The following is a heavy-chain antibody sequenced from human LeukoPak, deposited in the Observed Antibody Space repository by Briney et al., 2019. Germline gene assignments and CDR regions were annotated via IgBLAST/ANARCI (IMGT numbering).Heavy chain of an antibody. CDR2: IRGSTTTT. CDR1: GFTFSTYA. D-gene: IGHD3-16*02. Sequence: PGGSLRLSCAVSGFTFSTYAMSWVRQAPGKGLEWVSTIRGSTTTTLYADSVKGRFTISRDNSKDTLYLQMNSLRAEDTAVYYCAKRYIGNYYFDYWGQGTLVTVSS. V-gene: IGHV3-23*01. J-gene: IGHJ4*02. CDR3: AKRYIGNYYFDY.